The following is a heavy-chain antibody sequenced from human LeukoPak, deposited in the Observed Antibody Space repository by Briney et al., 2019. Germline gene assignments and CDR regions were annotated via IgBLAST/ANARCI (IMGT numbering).Heavy chain of an antibody. CDR1: GFSFSGYA. V-gene: IGHV3-64D*09. J-gene: IGHJ4*02. CDR3: VKEGYDFWSGPPY. Sequence: GGSLRLSCSASGFSFSGYAMHWVRQAPGKGLEYVSSIGSNGGSTYYRDSVKGRFTISRDNSKNTVYLQMSSLRVEDTAVYYCVKEGYDFWSGPPYWGQGTQVTVTS. CDR2: IGSNGGST. D-gene: IGHD3-3*01.